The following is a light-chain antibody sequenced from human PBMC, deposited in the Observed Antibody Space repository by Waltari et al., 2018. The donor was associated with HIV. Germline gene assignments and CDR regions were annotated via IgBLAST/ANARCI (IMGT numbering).Light chain of an antibody. J-gene: IGLJ2*01. CDR3: VSYTSSSTLI. V-gene: IGLV2-14*01. Sequence: QSALTQPASVSGSPGQPITISCTGTSSDIGGYIYVSWYQQHAGNAPKLMIYEASNRPSVVSDRFSGSKAGNTASLTISGLQAEDEADYYCVSYTSSSTLILGGGTKVTVL. CDR1: SSDIGGYIY. CDR2: EAS.